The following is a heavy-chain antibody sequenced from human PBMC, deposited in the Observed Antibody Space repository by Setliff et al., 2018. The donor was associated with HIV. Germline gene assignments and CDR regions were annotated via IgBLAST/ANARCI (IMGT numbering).Heavy chain of an antibody. J-gene: IGHJ4*02. CDR3: ARGDSFVYSYVYPDY. V-gene: IGHV3-74*01. D-gene: IGHD3-22*01. Sequence: GGSLRLSCAASGFTLSDHWMHWVRQVPGKGLVWVSRTNNDGSITNYADFVKGRFTMSRDSAKNTLYLQMNSLRVEDTAVYYCARGDSFVYSYVYPDYWGQGTLVTVSS. CDR2: TNNDGSIT. CDR1: GFTLSDHW.